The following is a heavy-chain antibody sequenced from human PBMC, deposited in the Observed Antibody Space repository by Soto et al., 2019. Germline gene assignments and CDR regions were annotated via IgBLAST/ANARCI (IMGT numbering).Heavy chain of an antibody. CDR2: ISGSGGST. D-gene: IGHD6-13*01. J-gene: IGHJ4*02. CDR3: AKGGPGRILAAAGSGYFDY. Sequence: GESLKISCAASGFTFSSYAMSWVRQAPGKGLEWVSAISGSGGSTYYADSVKGRFTIAGDNSKNTLYLQMNSLRAEDTAVYYCAKGGPGRILAAAGSGYFDYWGQGTLVTVSS. CDR1: GFTFSSYA. V-gene: IGHV3-23*01.